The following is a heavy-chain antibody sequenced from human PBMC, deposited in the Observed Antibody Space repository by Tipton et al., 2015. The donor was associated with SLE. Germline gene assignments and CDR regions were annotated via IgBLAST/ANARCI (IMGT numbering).Heavy chain of an antibody. V-gene: IGHV3-43D*04. Sequence: GSLRLSCAASGFTFDDYAMHWVRQAPGKGLEWVALISWDGGSTKYADAVKGRFTISRDNSRDSLFLQMNSLRAEETALYYCARDHQGGGSGSYHIPDYWGQGTLVTVSS. CDR3: ARDHQGGGSGSYHIPDY. CDR2: ISWDGGST. CDR1: GFTFDDYA. D-gene: IGHD3-10*01. J-gene: IGHJ4*02.